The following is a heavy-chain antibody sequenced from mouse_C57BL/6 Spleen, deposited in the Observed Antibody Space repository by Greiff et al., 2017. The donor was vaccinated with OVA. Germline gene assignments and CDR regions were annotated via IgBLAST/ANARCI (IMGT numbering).Heavy chain of an antibody. CDR2: ISYDGSN. V-gene: IGHV3-6*01. J-gene: IGHJ1*03. CDR3: AREGTTVVATRYWYFDV. Sequence: VQLKESGPGLVRPSQSLSLTCSVTGYSITSGYYWNWIRPFPGNTLEWMGYISYDGSNNYNPPLKNRISITRDTSNNQLFRKLKSVTTEDTATYYCAREGTTVVATRYWYFDVGGTGTTVTVSS. CDR1: GYSITSGYY. D-gene: IGHD1-1*01.